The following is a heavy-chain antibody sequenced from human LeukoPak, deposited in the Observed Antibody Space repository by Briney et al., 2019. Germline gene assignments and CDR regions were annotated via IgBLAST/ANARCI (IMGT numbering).Heavy chain of an antibody. J-gene: IGHJ4*02. CDR2: IYYSGST. CDR3: ARYGDYSSVDY. Sequence: SETLSLTCTVSGGSISSSSYYWAWIRQPPGEGLEWIGSIYYSGSTYYSPSLKSRVTISIDTSKNQFSLKLSSMTAADTAVYYCARYGDYSSVDYWGQGTLVTVSS. D-gene: IGHD4-17*01. V-gene: IGHV4-39*07. CDR1: GGSISSSSYY.